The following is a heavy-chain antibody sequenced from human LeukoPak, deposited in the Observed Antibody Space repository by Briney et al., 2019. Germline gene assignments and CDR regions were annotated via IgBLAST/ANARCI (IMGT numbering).Heavy chain of an antibody. CDR3: ASDRRGGSGYFDY. CDR2: IYYSGST. CDR1: GGSISSYY. Sequence: SETLSLTCTVSGGSISSYYWSWIRQPPGKGLEWIGYIYYSGSTNYNPSLKSRVTISVDTSKNQFSLKLSSVTAADTAVYYCASDRRGGSGYFDYWGQGTLVTVSS. J-gene: IGHJ4*02. D-gene: IGHD3-22*01. V-gene: IGHV4-59*08.